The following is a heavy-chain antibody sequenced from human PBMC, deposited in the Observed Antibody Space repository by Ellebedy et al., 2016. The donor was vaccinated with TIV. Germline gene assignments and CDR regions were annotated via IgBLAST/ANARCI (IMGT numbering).Heavy chain of an antibody. V-gene: IGHV1-24*01. Sequence: AASVKVSCKVFGYTLTELSIHWVRQAPGKGLEWMGGFDPVDGETIYAQKFQGRVTMTEDTSTDTAYMELSSLRSEDTAVYYCAVTMIVVGGDAFDIWGQGTLVTVSS. D-gene: IGHD3-22*01. CDR2: FDPVDGET. J-gene: IGHJ3*02. CDR1: GYTLTELS. CDR3: AVTMIVVGGDAFDI.